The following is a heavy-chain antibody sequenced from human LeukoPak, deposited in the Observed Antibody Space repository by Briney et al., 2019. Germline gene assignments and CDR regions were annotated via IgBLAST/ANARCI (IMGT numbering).Heavy chain of an antibody. V-gene: IGHV3-21*01. J-gene: IGHJ4*02. CDR3: ARGPMITFGGVIVSFDY. Sequence: PGGSLRLSCAASGSTFSSYSMNWVRQAPGKGLEWVSSISSSSSYIYYADSVKGRFTISRDNAKNSLYLQMNSLRAEDTAVYYCARGPMITFGGVIVSFDYWGQGTLVTVSS. CDR2: ISSSSSYI. CDR1: GSTFSSYS. D-gene: IGHD3-16*02.